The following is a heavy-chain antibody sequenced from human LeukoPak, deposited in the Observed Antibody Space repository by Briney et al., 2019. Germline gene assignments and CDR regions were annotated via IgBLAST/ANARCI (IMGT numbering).Heavy chain of an antibody. CDR2: IWYDGSNK. D-gene: IGHD3-22*01. J-gene: IGHJ4*02. Sequence: GRSLRLSYAASGFTFSSYGMHWVRQAPGKGLEWVAVIWYDGSNKYYADSVKGRFTISRDNSKNTLYLQMNSLRAEDTAVYYCAKDDNYYDSSGYSLGDYWGQGTLVTVSS. CDR3: AKDDNYYDSSGYSLGDY. V-gene: IGHV3-33*06. CDR1: GFTFSSYG.